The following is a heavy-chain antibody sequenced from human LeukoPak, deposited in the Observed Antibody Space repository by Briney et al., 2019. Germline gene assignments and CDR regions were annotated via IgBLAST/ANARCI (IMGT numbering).Heavy chain of an antibody. V-gene: IGHV1-46*01. D-gene: IGHD1-26*01. CDR1: GYTFTNNF. Sequence: GASVKVSCKASGYTFTNNFMHWVRQAPVQGLEWMGIINPSGDNTWYAQKFQGRVTMTRDMATRTDYMEVSSLRYEDTAVYDCARDNSVEDSAWWFDPWGKETLVTVSS. CDR3: ARDNSVEDSAWWFDP. CDR2: INPSGDNT. J-gene: IGHJ5*02.